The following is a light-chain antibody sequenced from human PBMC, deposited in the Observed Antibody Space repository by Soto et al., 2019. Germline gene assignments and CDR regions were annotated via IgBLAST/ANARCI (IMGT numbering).Light chain of an antibody. CDR3: LQYGSAPWT. V-gene: IGKV3-20*01. CDR1: ESVSSNY. J-gene: IGKJ1*01. CDR2: AAS. Sequence: EIVLTQSPGTLSSSPGERATLSCRASESVSSNYLAWYQQRPGQAPRLLIYAASNRARGIPDRFGGSGSGTHFTRTVSRLEPEDFAVYYCLQYGSAPWTFGQGTKV.